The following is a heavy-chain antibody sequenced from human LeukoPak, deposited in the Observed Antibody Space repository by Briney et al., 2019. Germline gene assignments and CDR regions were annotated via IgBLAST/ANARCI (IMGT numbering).Heavy chain of an antibody. CDR1: GFTFRSYA. CDR2: ISSNGGST. D-gene: IGHD4-17*01. CDR3: ARVGQNYGDDGPFDY. Sequence: GGSLRLSCAASGFTFRSYAMHWVRQAPGKGLEYVSAISSNGGSTYYANSVKGRFTISRDNSKNTLYLQMGSLRAEDMAVYYCARVGQNYGDDGPFDYWGQGTLVTVSS. J-gene: IGHJ4*02. V-gene: IGHV3-64*01.